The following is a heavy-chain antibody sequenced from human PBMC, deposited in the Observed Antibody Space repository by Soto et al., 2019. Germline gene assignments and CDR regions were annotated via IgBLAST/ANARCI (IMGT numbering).Heavy chain of an antibody. CDR3: ARGMGVMPTFDY. D-gene: IGHD2-21*01. Sequence: QVQLVESGGGVVQPGRSLRLSCAASGFTFSSYAMHWVRQAPGKGLERVAVISYDGSNKYYADSVKGRFTISRDNSKNTLYLQMNSLRAEDTAVYYCARGMGVMPTFDYWGQGTLVTVSS. CDR1: GFTFSSYA. V-gene: IGHV3-30-3*01. J-gene: IGHJ4*02. CDR2: ISYDGSNK.